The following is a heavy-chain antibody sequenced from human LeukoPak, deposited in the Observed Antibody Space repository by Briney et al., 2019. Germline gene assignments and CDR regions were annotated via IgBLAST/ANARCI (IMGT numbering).Heavy chain of an antibody. Sequence: GGSLRLSCAASGFTFSSYAITWVRQAPGKGLEWVSVISGSGDKTYYADSVKGRFTISRDNSQNTLYLQMNSLRAEDTAVYYCAKWIYYYDSSGYYWGQGTLVTVSS. D-gene: IGHD3-22*01. CDR3: AKWIYYYDSSGYY. CDR1: GFTFSSYA. V-gene: IGHV3-23*01. J-gene: IGHJ4*02. CDR2: ISGSGDKT.